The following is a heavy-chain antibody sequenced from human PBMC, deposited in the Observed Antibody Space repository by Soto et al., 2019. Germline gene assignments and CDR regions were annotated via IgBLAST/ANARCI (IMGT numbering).Heavy chain of an antibody. CDR3: ARAPYYYDSSGPNWFDP. CDR1: GFTFSSYW. V-gene: IGHV3-74*01. CDR2: INSDGSST. D-gene: IGHD3-22*01. J-gene: IGHJ5*02. Sequence: GGSLRLSCAASGFTFSSYWMHWVRQAPGKGLVWVSRINSDGSSTSYADSVKGRFTISRDNAKNTLYLQMNSLRAEDTAVYYCARAPYYYDSSGPNWFDPWGQGTLVTVSS.